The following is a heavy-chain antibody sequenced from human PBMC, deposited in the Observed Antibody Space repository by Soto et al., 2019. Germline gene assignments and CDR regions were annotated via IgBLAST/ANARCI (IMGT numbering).Heavy chain of an antibody. J-gene: IGHJ5*02. CDR1: GYTFTSYY. CDR3: AARYCSSTSCYGRFDP. CDR2: INPSGGST. D-gene: IGHD2-2*01. V-gene: IGHV1-46*01. Sequence: QVQLVQSGAEVKKPGASVKVSCKASGYTFTSYYMHWVRQAPGQGLEGMGIINPSGGSTSYAQKFQGRVTMTRDTSTSTVYMELSSLRSEDTAVYYCAARYCSSTSCYGRFDPWGQGTLVTVSS.